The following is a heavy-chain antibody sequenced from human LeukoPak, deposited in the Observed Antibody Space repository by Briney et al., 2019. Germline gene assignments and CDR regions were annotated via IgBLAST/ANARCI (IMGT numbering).Heavy chain of an antibody. CDR2: MNPNSGNT. V-gene: IGHV1-8*01. CDR1: GYTFTSYD. J-gene: IGHJ4*02. D-gene: IGHD1-26*01. CDR3: ASALRIYYYFDY. Sequence: AASVKVSCKASGYTFTSYDINWVRQATGQGLEWMGWMNPNSGNTGYAQKFQGRVTMTRNTSISTAYMELSSLRSEDTAVYYCASALRIYYYFDYWSQGTLVTVSS.